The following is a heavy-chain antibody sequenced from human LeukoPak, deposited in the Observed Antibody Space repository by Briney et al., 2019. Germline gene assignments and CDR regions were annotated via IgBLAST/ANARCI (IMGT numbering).Heavy chain of an antibody. D-gene: IGHD3-10*01. CDR3: ARQDPAGEYYFDY. V-gene: IGHV5-51*01. CDR1: RCSFSIFW. CDR2: IYPGDSDT. J-gene: IGHJ4*02. Sequence: GESRKISCKCSRCSFSIFWFSWVRQMPGKGLEWMGSIYPGDSDTRYSPSFQGQVTISADKSISTAYLQWSSLKASDTAMYYCARQDPAGEYYFDYWGQGTLVTVSS.